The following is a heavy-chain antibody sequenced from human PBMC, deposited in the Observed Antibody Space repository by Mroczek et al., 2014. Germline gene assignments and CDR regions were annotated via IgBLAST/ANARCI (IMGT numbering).Heavy chain of an antibody. CDR3: ASRRYYDFWSGYSDWFDP. Sequence: QVQLQESGAGLLKPSETLSLTCAVYGGSFSGYYWSWIRQPPGKGLEWIGEINHSGSTNYNPSLKSRVTISVDTSKNQFSLKLSSVTAADTAVYYCASRRYYDFWSGYSDWFDPWGQGTLVTVSS. CDR2: INHSGST. D-gene: IGHD3-3*01. V-gene: IGHV4-34*01. J-gene: IGHJ5*02. CDR1: GGSFSGYY.